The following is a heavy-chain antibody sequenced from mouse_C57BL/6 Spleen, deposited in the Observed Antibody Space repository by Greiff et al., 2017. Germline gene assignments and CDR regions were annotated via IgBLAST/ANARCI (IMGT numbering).Heavy chain of an antibody. J-gene: IGHJ3*01. CDR3: ARRYYDYDKCFAY. CDR1: GFTFSSYG. CDR2: ISSGGSYH. Sequence: EVKLMESGGDLVKPGGSLKLSCAASGFTFSSYGMSWVRQTPDKRLEWVATISSGGSYHYYPDSVKGRFTISRDNAKTTLYLQMSSMKSEDTAMYYCARRYYDYDKCFAYWGQGTLVTVSA. D-gene: IGHD2-4*01. V-gene: IGHV5-6*02.